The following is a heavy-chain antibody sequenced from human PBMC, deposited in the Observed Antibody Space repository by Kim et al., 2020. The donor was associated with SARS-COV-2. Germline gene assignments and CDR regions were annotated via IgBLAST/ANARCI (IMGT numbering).Heavy chain of an antibody. CDR3: ARLVTYTSGSYAPF. CDR1: GYSFSNYW. Sequence: GESLKISCKGSGYSFSNYWIGWVRQMPGKGLEWMGVIYPADSDTRYSPSYQGKVTVSVDKSISTAYVQWSSLKASDTAMYYCARLVTYTSGSYAPFWGQGTLVTVSS. V-gene: IGHV5-51*01. D-gene: IGHD3-10*01. J-gene: IGHJ4*02. CDR2: IYPADSDT.